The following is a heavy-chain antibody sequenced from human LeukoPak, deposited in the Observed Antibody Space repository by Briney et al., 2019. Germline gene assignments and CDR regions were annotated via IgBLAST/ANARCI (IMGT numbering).Heavy chain of an antibody. CDR2: INPNSGGT. D-gene: IGHD1-14*01. V-gene: IGHV1-2*02. CDR3: ASQPEIDDAFDI. Sequence: ASVKVSCKASGYTFTGYYMHWVRQAPGQGLEWMGWINPNSGGTNYAQKFQGGVTMTRDTSISTAYMELSRLRSDDTAVYYCASQPEIDDAFDIWGQGTMVTVSS. CDR1: GYTFTGYY. J-gene: IGHJ3*02.